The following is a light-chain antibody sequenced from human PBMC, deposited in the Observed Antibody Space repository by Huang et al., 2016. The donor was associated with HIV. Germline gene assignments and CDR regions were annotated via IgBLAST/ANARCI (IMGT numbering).Light chain of an antibody. CDR1: QSVRSSS. V-gene: IGKV3-20*01. J-gene: IGKJ4*01. CDR2: CAS. Sequence: EIVLTQSPGTLSLSPGERATLSCRASQSVRSSSLAWYQQKPGQSPRLLIFCASNRATSIPDRVSGSWSATDFTLTISRLEPEDFAVYYCQQYGSSPLTFGGGTKVEIK. CDR3: QQYGSSPLT.